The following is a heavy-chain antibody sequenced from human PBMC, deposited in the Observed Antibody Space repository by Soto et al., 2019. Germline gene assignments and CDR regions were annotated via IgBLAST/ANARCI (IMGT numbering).Heavy chain of an antibody. CDR2: INSDGSST. D-gene: IGHD3-3*01. Sequence: PGGSLRLSCAASGFTFSSYWMHWVRQAPGKGLVWVSRINSDGSSTSYADSVKGRFTISRDNARNTLYLQMNSLRAEDTAVYYCARVDFWSGYYPGPWGQGTLVTVS. J-gene: IGHJ5*02. CDR1: GFTFSSYW. V-gene: IGHV3-74*01. CDR3: ARVDFWSGYYPGP.